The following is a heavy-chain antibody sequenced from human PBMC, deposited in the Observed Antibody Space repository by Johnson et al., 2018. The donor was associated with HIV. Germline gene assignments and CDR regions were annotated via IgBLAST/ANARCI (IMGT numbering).Heavy chain of an antibody. CDR2: IYSGGST. Sequence: EQLVESGGGLVHPGGSLRLSCAASGFTVSSNYMSWVRQAPGKGLEWVSVIYSGGSTYYADSVKGRFTISRDNSKNTLFLEMNSLKAEDTAVYYCARESLEFWSRGAFDIWGQGTMVTVSS. V-gene: IGHV3-66*01. J-gene: IGHJ3*02. D-gene: IGHD3-10*01. CDR1: GFTVSSNY. CDR3: ARESLEFWSRGAFDI.